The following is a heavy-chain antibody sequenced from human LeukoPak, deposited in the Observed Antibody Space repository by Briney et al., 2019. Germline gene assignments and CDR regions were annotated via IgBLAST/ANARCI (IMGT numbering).Heavy chain of an antibody. V-gene: IGHV3-53*01. CDR1: GFTVSSNY. Sequence: GGSLRLSCAASGFTVSSNYMSWVRQAPGKGLEWVSVIYSGGSTYYADSVKGRFTISRDNSKNTLYLQMNSLRAEDTAVYYCAFRGSYYSFDYWGQGTLVTVSS. D-gene: IGHD1-26*01. CDR2: IYSGGST. CDR3: AFRGSYYSFDY. J-gene: IGHJ4*02.